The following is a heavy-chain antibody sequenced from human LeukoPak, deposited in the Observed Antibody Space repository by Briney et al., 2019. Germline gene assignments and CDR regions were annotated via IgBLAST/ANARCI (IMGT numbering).Heavy chain of an antibody. J-gene: IGHJ4*02. Sequence: GESLKISCEGSGYRFANYWIGWVRPMPGRGLEWMGIIYPGDSDTRYSPSFQGQVSISVDKSISTAYLQWSSLEASDTAMYYCAVSISGYYSGFDYWGQGTLVTVSS. CDR3: AVSISGYYSGFDY. V-gene: IGHV5-51*01. D-gene: IGHD3-22*01. CDR1: GYRFANYW. CDR2: IYPGDSDT.